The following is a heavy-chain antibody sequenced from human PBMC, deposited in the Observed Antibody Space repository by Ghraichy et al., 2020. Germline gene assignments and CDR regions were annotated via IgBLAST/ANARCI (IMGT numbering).Heavy chain of an antibody. Sequence: SETLSLTCAVSGVSISSGGYSWSWIRQPPGKGLEWIGYIYHSGSTYYNLSLKSRVTISEDRSKNQFSLNLSSVTAADTAVYYCAREYSSSWNGGYFDLWGRGILVTVSS. CDR3: AREYSSSWNGGYFDL. J-gene: IGHJ2*01. CDR2: IYHSGST. V-gene: IGHV4-30-2*01. CDR1: GVSISSGGYS. D-gene: IGHD6-13*01.